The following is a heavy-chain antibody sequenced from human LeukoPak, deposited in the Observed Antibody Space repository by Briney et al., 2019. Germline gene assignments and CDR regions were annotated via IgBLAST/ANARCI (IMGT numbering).Heavy chain of an antibody. D-gene: IGHD2-15*01. J-gene: IGHJ5*02. CDR2: IIPIFGTA. Sequence: SVKVSCKASGYTFTSYYMHWVRQAPGQGFEWMGGIIPIFGTANYAQKFQGRVTITADESTSTAYMELSSLRSEDTAVYYCAREDCSGGSCYSHWFDPWGQGTLVTVSS. CDR1: GYTFTSYY. V-gene: IGHV1-69*13. CDR3: AREDCSGGSCYSHWFDP.